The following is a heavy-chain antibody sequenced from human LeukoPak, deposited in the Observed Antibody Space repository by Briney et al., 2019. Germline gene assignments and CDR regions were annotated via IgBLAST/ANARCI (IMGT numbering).Heavy chain of an antibody. CDR2: IYHSGST. D-gene: IGHD2-15*01. CDR1: GYSISSGYY. CDR3: ARDPKFYCSGGSCYSDATFDY. V-gene: IGHV4-38-2*02. Sequence: PSETLSLTCTVSGYSISSGYYWGWIRQPPGKGLEWIGSIYHSGSTYYNPSLKSRVTISVDTSKNQFSLKLSSVTAADTAVYYCARDPKFYCSGGSCYSDATFDYWGQGTLVTVSS. J-gene: IGHJ4*02.